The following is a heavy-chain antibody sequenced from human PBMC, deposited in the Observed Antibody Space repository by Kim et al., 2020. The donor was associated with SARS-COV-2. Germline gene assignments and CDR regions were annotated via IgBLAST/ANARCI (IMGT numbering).Heavy chain of an antibody. CDR1: GGSFSGYY. J-gene: IGHJ6*02. V-gene: IGHV4-34*01. D-gene: IGHD3-10*01. CDR2: INHSGST. Sequence: SETLSLTCAVYGGSFSGYYWSWIRQPPGKGLEWIGEINHSGSTNYNPSLKSRVTISVDTSKNQFSLKLSSVTAADTAVYYCARGNGSGSTYYGMDVGGQGTTVTVSS. CDR3: ARGNGSGSTYYGMDV.